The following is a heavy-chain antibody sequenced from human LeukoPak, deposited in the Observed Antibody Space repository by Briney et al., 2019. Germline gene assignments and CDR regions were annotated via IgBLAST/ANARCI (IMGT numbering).Heavy chain of an antibody. V-gene: IGHV3-48*01. CDR1: GLTFSSYS. D-gene: IGHD6-19*01. CDR2: ISSSSTTI. Sequence: PGGSLRLSCAASGLTFSSYSMNWVRQAPGKGLEWLSYISSSSTTIYYADSVQGRFTISRDNAKNSLYLQMNSLRAEDTAVYYCTRVLYSSAWYGDHYWGQGALVTVSS. J-gene: IGHJ4*02. CDR3: TRVLYSSAWYGDHY.